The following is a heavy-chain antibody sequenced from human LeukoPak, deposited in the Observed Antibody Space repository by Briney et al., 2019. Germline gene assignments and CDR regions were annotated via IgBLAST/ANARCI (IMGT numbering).Heavy chain of an antibody. CDR3: AKQSYARSLGE. CDR1: GFPFSDFS. CDR2: TNSGGTST. D-gene: IGHD2-8*01. J-gene: IGHJ4*02. V-gene: IGHV3-23*01. Sequence: GGSLRLSCATSGFPFSDFSMSWGREAPGKGLEWISTTNSGGTSTYYAESVKGRFTISRDNSKNTLYLQMSSLRVEDTAVYYCAKQSYARSLGEGGPGTLVSVSS.